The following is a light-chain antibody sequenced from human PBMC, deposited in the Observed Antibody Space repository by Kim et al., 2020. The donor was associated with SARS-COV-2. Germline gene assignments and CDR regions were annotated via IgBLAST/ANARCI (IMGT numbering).Light chain of an antibody. CDR1: SSNIGSNP. CDR3: AAWDDSLNGYV. CDR2: SNT. Sequence: GQRVTISCSGGSSNIGSNPVNWYQQFPGTAPKLLMYSNTQRPSGVPDRFSGSESGTSASLAISRLQSEDEADYYCAAWDDSLNGYVFGTGTKVTVL. J-gene: IGLJ1*01. V-gene: IGLV1-44*01.